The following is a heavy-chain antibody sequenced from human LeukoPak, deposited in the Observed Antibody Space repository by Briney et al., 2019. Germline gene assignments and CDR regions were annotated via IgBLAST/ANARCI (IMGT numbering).Heavy chain of an antibody. J-gene: IGHJ6*03. Sequence: ASVKVSCKASGYTFTSYGISWVRQAPGQGLEWMGWISAYNGNTNYAQKLQGRVTMTTDTSTSTAYMELRSLRSDDTAVYYCARITMVRGVPYYYYYYMDVWGKGTTVTITS. V-gene: IGHV1-18*01. CDR3: ARITMVRGVPYYYYYYMDV. CDR2: ISAYNGNT. D-gene: IGHD3-10*01. CDR1: GYTFTSYG.